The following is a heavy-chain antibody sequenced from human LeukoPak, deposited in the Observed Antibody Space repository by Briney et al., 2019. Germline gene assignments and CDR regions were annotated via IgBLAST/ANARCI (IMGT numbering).Heavy chain of an antibody. J-gene: IGHJ4*02. D-gene: IGHD6-6*01. CDR2: IIPILGIA. V-gene: IGHV1-69*04. CDR1: GGTFSSYA. CDR3: ARDSSSSMNY. Sequence: ASVKVSCKASGGTFSSYAISWVRQAPGQGPEWMGRIIPILGIANYAQKFQGRVTITADKSTSTAYMELSSLRSEDTAVYYCARDSSSSMNYWGQGTLVTVSS.